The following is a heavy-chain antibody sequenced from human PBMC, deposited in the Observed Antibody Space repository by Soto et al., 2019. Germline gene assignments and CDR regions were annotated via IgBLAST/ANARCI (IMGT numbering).Heavy chain of an antibody. CDR2: ISSSSSYI. J-gene: IGHJ6*02. V-gene: IGHV3-21*01. Sequence: EVQLVESGGGLVKPGGSLRLSCAASGFTFSSYSMNWVRQAPGKGLEWVSSISSSSSYIYYADSVKGRFTISRDNAKNSLYRQMNSLRAEDTAVYYCARDWGYYYYSGMDVWGQGTTVTVSS. CDR1: GFTFSSYS. CDR3: ARDWGYYYYSGMDV. D-gene: IGHD3-16*01.